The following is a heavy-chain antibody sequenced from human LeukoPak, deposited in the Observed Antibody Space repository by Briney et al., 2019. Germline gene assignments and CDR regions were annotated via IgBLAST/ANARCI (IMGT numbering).Heavy chain of an antibody. CDR2: IYSGGST. V-gene: IGHV3-53*01. D-gene: IGHD6-13*01. J-gene: IGHJ4*02. CDR3: ARVVSSWYYFDY. Sequence: GGSLRLSCAASGFTFSSYAMSWVRQAPGKGLEWVSVIYSGGSTYYADSAKGRFTISRDNSKNTLYLQMNSLRAEDTAVYYCARVVSSWYYFDYWGQGTLVTVSS. CDR1: GFTFSSYA.